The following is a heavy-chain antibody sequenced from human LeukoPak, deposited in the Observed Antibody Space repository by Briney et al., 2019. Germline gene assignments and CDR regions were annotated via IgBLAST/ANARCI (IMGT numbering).Heavy chain of an antibody. CDR2: ISGSGGST. D-gene: IGHD2-21*01. CDR1: GFTFDDYA. Sequence: GRSLRLSCAASGFTFDDYAMHWVRQAPGKGLEWVSAISGSGGSTYYADSVKGRFTISRDNSKNTLYLQMNSLRAEDTAVYYCAKVISGADCFFDYWGQGTLVTVSS. V-gene: IGHV3-23*01. J-gene: IGHJ4*02. CDR3: AKVISGADCFFDY.